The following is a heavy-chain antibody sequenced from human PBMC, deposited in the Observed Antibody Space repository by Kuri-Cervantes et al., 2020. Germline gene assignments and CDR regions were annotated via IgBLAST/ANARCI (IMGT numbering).Heavy chain of an antibody. V-gene: IGHV3-7*01. CDR3: ARGRCYYGSGSYYNPYGMDV. CDR1: GFTFSSYW. CDR2: IKQDGSEK. J-gene: IGHJ6*02. D-gene: IGHD3-10*01. Sequence: GESLKISCAASGFTFSSYWMSWVRQAPGKGLEWVANIKQDGSEKYYVDSVKGRFTISRDNAKNSLYLQMNSLRAEDTAVYYCARGRCYYGSGSYYNPYGMDVWGQGTTVTVSS.